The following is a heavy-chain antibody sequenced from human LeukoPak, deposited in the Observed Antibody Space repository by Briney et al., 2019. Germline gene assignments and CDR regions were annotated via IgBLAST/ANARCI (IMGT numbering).Heavy chain of an antibody. CDR3: ASGVEMATIFSY. CDR2: IYYSGST. V-gene: IGHV4-39*01. J-gene: IGHJ4*02. CDR1: GGSISSSSYY. Sequence: SETLSLTCTVSGGSISSSSYYWGWIRQPPGKGLEWIGSIYYSGSTYYNPSLKSRVTISVDTSKNQFSLKLSSVTAADTAVYYCASGVEMATIFSYWGQGTLVTVSS. D-gene: IGHD5-24*01.